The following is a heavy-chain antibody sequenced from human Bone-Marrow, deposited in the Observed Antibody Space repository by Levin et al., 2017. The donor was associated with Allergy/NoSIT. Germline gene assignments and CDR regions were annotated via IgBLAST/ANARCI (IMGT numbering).Heavy chain of an antibody. CDR3: TTDREVTFSSHPYGLGRRPFDY. CDR1: GFTFSSAW. D-gene: IGHD3-16*01. Sequence: KHGESLKISCAISGFTFSSAWMNWVRQAPGKGLEWVGRIKSETDGGATDYAAPVKDRFSISRDDSKNTLYLQMNSLKTEDTAVYFCTTDREVTFSSHPYGLGRRPFDYWGQGTLVIVSS. J-gene: IGHJ4*02. CDR2: IKSETDGGAT. V-gene: IGHV3-15*01.